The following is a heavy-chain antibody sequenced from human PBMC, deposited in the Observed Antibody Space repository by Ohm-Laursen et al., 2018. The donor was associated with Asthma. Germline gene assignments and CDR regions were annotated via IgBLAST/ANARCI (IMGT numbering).Heavy chain of an antibody. CDR1: GFTFSSYG. V-gene: IGHV3-30*03. CDR3: AREFIRGSFDY. Sequence: SLRLSCAASGFTFSSYGMHWVRQAPGKGLEWVAVISYDGSNKYYADSVKGRFTISRDNSKNTLYLQMNSLRAEDTAVYYCAREFIRGSFDYWGQGTLVTVSS. CDR2: ISYDGSNK. D-gene: IGHD3-16*01. J-gene: IGHJ4*02.